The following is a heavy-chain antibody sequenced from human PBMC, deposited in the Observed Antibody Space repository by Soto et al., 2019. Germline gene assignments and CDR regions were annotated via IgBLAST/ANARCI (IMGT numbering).Heavy chain of an antibody. D-gene: IGHD2-2*01. CDR2: ISAYNGNT. CDR3: ARDVRHLGYCSSTSCYPYY. V-gene: IGHV1-18*01. Sequence: ASVKVSCKASGYTFSSYGISWVRQAPGQGLEWMGWISAYNGNTNYAQKLQGRVTMTTDTSTSTAYMDLRSLRSDDTAVFYCARDVRHLGYCSSTSCYPYYWGQGTLVTVSS. CDR1: GYTFSSYG. J-gene: IGHJ4*02.